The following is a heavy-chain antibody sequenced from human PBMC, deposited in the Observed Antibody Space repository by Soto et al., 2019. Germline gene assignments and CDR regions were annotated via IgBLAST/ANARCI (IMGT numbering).Heavy chain of an antibody. D-gene: IGHD6-19*01. CDR2: IWYDGNTK. Sequence: ESGGGVVQPGRSLGLSCAASGFTFNSYGFNWVRQAPGKGLEWVAVIWYDGNTKYYADSVKGRFTISRDNLKNTLYLQMNSLTAEDTAVYYCARPLVAPVAGPYYYGMDVWGQGTTVTVSS. V-gene: IGHV3-33*01. J-gene: IGHJ6*02. CDR3: ARPLVAPVAGPYYYGMDV. CDR1: GFTFNSYG.